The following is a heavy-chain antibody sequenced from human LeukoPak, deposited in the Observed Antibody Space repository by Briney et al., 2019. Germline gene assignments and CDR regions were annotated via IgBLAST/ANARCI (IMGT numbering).Heavy chain of an antibody. CDR2: IYYSGST. Sequence: PSETLSLTCTVSGGSLSSSSYYWGWIRQPPGKGLEWIGSIYYSGSTYYNPSLKSRVTISVDTSKNQFSLKLSSVTAADTAVYYCARESANWRAFDIWGQGTMVTVSS. CDR3: ARESANWRAFDI. D-gene: IGHD7-27*01. V-gene: IGHV4-39*07. J-gene: IGHJ3*02. CDR1: GGSLSSSSYY.